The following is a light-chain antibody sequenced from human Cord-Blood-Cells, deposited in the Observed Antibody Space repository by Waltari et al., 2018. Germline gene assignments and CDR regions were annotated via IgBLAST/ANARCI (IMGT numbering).Light chain of an antibody. CDR3: CSYAGSYTV. CDR1: SSAVGGYTY. CDR2: DAS. V-gene: IGLV2-11*01. J-gene: IGLJ2*01. Sequence: QSALTQPRSVSGSPGQSVTISCTGTSSAVGGYTYVSWYQQHPGKAPKLMIYDASKRPSGVPDRFSGSKSGNTASLTISGLQAEDEADYYCCSYAGSYTVFGGGTKLTVL.